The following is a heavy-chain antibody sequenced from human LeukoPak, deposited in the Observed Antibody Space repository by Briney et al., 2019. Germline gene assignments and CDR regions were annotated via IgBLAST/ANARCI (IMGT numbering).Heavy chain of an antibody. Sequence: SETLSLTCTVSGCSISSGSYYWSWIRQPAGKGLEWIGRIYTSGSTNYNPSLKSRVTISVDTSKNQFSLKLSSVTAADTAVYYCARPGFLGGSDAFDIWGQGTMVTVSS. CDR3: ARPGFLGGSDAFDI. CDR1: GCSISSGSYY. D-gene: IGHD3-16*01. CDR2: IYTSGST. V-gene: IGHV4-61*02. J-gene: IGHJ3*02.